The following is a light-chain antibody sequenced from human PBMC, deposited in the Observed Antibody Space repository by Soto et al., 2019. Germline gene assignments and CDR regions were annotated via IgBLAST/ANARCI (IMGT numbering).Light chain of an antibody. J-gene: IGKJ5*01. CDR3: QQRSNRPIT. CDR2: DAS. CDR1: QSVSSY. Sequence: EIVLTQSPATLSLSPGERATLSCRASQSVSSYLAWYQQKPGQAPRLLIYDASNRATGIPARFSGSGSGTDFTLTISSLETEDFAVYYCQQRSNRPITFGQGTRLEIK. V-gene: IGKV3-11*01.